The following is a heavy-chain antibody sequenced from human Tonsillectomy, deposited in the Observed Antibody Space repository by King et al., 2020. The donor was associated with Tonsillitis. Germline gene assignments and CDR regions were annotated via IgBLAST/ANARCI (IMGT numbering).Heavy chain of an antibody. CDR3: ARVPYDILTGYYNGYYFYGMDV. Sequence: VQLQESGPGLVKPSQTLSLTCTVSGGSISSGTYYWSWIRQHPGKGLEWIGYIYYSGSTYYSSSLKSRVTISVDTPKNQFSLKLSSVTAADTAVYYCARVPYDILTGYYNGYYFYGMDVWGQGTTVTVSS. CDR2: IYYSGST. J-gene: IGHJ6*02. V-gene: IGHV4-31*03. D-gene: IGHD3-9*01. CDR1: GGSISSGTYY.